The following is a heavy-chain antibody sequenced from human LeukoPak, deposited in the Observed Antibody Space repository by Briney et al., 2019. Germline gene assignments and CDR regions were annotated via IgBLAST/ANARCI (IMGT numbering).Heavy chain of an antibody. CDR2: IYYSGST. V-gene: IGHV4-61*05. J-gene: IGHJ6*03. CDR3: ARAGYCSGGSCYYYYYMDV. D-gene: IGHD2-15*01. CDR1: GASISSSSYY. Sequence: SETLSLTCTVSGASISSSSYYWGWIRQPPGKGLEWIGYIYYSGSTNYNPSLKSRVTISVDTSKNQFSLKLSSVTAADTAVYYCARAGYCSGGSCYYYYYMDVWGKGTTVTVSS.